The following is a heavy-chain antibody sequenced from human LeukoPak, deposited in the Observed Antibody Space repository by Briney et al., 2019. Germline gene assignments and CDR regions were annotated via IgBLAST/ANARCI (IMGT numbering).Heavy chain of an antibody. D-gene: IGHD5-12*01. CDR1: GYTFTSYG. J-gene: IGHJ5*02. Sequence: GASVKVSCKASGYTFTSYGISWVRQAPGQGLEWMGWISAYNGNTNYAQKLQGRVTMTTDTSTSTAYMELRSLRSDDTAVYYCARVIVATIRGFNWLDPWGQGTLVTVSS. CDR3: ARVIVATIRGFNWLDP. V-gene: IGHV1-18*01. CDR2: ISAYNGNT.